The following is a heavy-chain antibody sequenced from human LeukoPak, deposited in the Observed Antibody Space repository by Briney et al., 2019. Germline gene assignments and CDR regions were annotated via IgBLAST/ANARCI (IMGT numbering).Heavy chain of an antibody. Sequence: PGGSLRFSCAASGFTFSNYWVTWVRQAPGKGLEWVANIKQEGSEKYHVDSVKGRFTISRDNAKNSLYLQMNSLRAEDTATYYCARSSTGYYFDYWGQGTLVTVSS. V-gene: IGHV3-7*01. J-gene: IGHJ4*02. CDR3: ARSSTGYYFDY. CDR1: GFTFSNYW. CDR2: IKQEGSEK. D-gene: IGHD3-22*01.